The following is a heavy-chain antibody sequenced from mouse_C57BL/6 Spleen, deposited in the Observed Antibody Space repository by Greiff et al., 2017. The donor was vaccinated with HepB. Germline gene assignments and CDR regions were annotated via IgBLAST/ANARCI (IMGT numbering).Heavy chain of an antibody. J-gene: IGHJ2*01. CDR1: GFTFSSYG. V-gene: IGHV5-6*01. CDR3: ARPIYYDYVYYFDY. D-gene: IGHD2-4*01. CDR2: ISSGGSYT. Sequence: EVKLQESGGDLVKPGGSLKLSCAASGFTFSSYGMSWVRQTPDKRLEWVATISSGGSYTYYPDSVKGRFTISRDNAKNTLYLQMSSLKSEDTAMYYCARPIYYDYVYYFDYWGQGTTLTVSS.